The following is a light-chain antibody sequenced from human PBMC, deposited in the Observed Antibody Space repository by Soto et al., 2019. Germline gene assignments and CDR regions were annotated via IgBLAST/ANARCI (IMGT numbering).Light chain of an antibody. CDR1: SSDVGSYNG. CDR3: SSYTTSGTYV. CDR2: DGS. Sequence: SSLPQPPPLSGSPGQSVAISCPGNSSDVGSYNGVSWYQQPPGTAPKLMIYDGSNRPSGVPDRFSGSKSGTSASLTISGLQAEDEADYYCSSYTTSGTYVFGTGTKVTVL. V-gene: IGLV2-18*02. J-gene: IGLJ1*01.